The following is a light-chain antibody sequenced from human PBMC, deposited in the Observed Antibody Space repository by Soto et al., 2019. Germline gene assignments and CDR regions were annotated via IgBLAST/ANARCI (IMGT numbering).Light chain of an antibody. Sequence: DIQMTQSPSSLSASVGDRVTITCRASQSISSYLNWYQQKPGKAPKLLIYAASSLQSGASSRLSGSGSGTNFPLTITGPKHEDFATYSCEQSYSTPPGTFGKGTK. V-gene: IGKV1-39*01. CDR1: QSISSY. CDR2: AAS. J-gene: IGKJ1*01. CDR3: EQSYSTPPGT.